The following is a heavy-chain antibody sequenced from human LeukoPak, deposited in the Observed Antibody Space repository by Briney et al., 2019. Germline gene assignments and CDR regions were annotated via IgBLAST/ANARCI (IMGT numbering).Heavy chain of an antibody. Sequence: TSETLSLTCAVYGGSFSGYYWSWIRQPPGKGLEWIGEINHSGSTNYNPSLKSRVTISVDTSKNQFSLKLSSVTAADTAVYYCAREGAPMVRGVPFDYWGQGTLVTVSS. D-gene: IGHD3-10*01. CDR2: INHSGST. CDR3: AREGAPMVRGVPFDY. CDR1: GGSFSGYY. V-gene: IGHV4-34*01. J-gene: IGHJ4*02.